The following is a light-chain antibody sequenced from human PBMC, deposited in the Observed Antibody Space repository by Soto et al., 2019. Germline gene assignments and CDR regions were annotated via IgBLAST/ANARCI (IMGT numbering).Light chain of an antibody. Sequence: EIVLTQSPVTLSLSPWDRATLSFRASQSVSSYLAWYQQRPGQAPRLLIYDASNRATGIPARFSGSGSGTDFTLTIDNLEPEDFAIYYCQQRNNWPPITFGQGTRLEIK. CDR1: QSVSSY. CDR2: DAS. CDR3: QQRNNWPPIT. V-gene: IGKV3-11*01. J-gene: IGKJ5*01.